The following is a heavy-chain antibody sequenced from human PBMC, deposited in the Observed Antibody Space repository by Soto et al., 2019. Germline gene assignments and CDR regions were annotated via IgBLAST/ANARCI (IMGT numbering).Heavy chain of an antibody. CDR3: XRXXXXXYGSPDGYFDL. J-gene: IGHJ2*01. D-gene: IGHD1-26*01. CDR1: GFTFRSSG. Sequence: QVQLAESGGAVVQPGRSLRLSCVASGFTFRSSGMHWVRQAPGKGLEWVAVIWYDGSEKYYTDSVKGRFTISRENSNNTLFLQMNRLRAEDTTVYFXXRXXXXXYGSPDGYFDLWGRGTLVTVSS. V-gene: IGHV3-33*01. CDR2: IWYDGSEK.